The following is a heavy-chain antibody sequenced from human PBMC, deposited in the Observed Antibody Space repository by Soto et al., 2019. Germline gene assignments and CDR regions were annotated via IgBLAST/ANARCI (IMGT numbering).Heavy chain of an antibody. CDR2: ISKSGDST. Sequence: EVQLLESEGGLVQPGGSLRLSCAASGVTITSYAMTWVRQVPGEGLQWVSSISKSGDSTYYADSVKGRFTTSRDNSKNTLYLQMNSLRAEDTAIYYCAKGSFGFDYWGQGTLVTVSS. J-gene: IGHJ4*02. V-gene: IGHV3-23*01. CDR1: GVTITSYA. CDR3: AKGSFGFDY. D-gene: IGHD3-10*01.